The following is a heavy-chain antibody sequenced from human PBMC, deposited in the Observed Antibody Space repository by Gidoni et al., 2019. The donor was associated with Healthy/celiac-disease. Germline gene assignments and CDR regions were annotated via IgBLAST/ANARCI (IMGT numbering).Heavy chain of an antibody. V-gene: IGHV3-23*01. CDR3: AKDTGGQQQLHFDY. J-gene: IGHJ4*02. CDR2: ISGSGGST. D-gene: IGHD6-13*01. Sequence: EVQLLESGGGLVQPGGSLRLSCADSGFTVSSDAMSGVRQAPGKGLEWGSTISGSGGSTYYADSVKGRFTISRDNSKNTLYLQMNSLRAEDTAVYYCAKDTGGQQQLHFDYWGQGTLVTVSS. CDR1: GFTVSSDA.